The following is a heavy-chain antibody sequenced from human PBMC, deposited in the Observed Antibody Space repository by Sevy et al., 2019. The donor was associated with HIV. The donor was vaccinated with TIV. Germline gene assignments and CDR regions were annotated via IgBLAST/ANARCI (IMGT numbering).Heavy chain of an antibody. Sequence: GGSLRLSCAASGFTFSSYWMSWVRQAPGKGLEWVANIKQDGSEKYYVDSVKGRFTISRDNAKNSLYLQMNSLRAEDTAVYYCARDLVVFGVVISRYYYYGMDVWGQGTTVTVSS. D-gene: IGHD3-3*01. J-gene: IGHJ6*02. CDR2: IKQDGSEK. V-gene: IGHV3-7*01. CDR1: GFTFSSYW. CDR3: ARDLVVFGVVISRYYYYGMDV.